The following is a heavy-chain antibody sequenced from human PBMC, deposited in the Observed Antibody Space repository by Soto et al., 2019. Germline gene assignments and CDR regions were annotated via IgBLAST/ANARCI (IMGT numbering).Heavy chain of an antibody. V-gene: IGHV5-51*01. Sequence: GESLKISCKTSGYSCTNYWIGWVRQMPGKGLEWMGIIYPGDSHTRYSPSFQGQVTISADKSISTAYLQWSSLKASDTAMYYCARNKYCISTSCYSTPDYWGQGTLVTVSS. D-gene: IGHD2-2*01. CDR2: IYPGDSHT. CDR3: ARNKYCISTSCYSTPDY. J-gene: IGHJ4*02. CDR1: GYSCTNYW.